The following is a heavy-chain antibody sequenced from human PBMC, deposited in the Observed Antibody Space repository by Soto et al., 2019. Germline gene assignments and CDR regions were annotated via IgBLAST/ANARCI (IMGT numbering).Heavy chain of an antibody. CDR1: GGSISSYY. CDR3: ARDKSIAAQGWFDP. J-gene: IGHJ5*02. CDR2: IYYSGST. V-gene: IGHV4-59*01. D-gene: IGHD6-6*01. Sequence: ETLSLTCTVSGGSISSYYWSWIRQPPGKGLEWIGYIYYSGSTNYNPSLKSRVTISVDTSKNQFSLKLSSVTAADTAVYYCARDKSIAAQGWFDPWGQGTLVTVSS.